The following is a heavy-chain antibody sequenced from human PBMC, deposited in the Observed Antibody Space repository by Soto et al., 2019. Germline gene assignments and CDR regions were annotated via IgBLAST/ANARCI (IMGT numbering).Heavy chain of an antibody. D-gene: IGHD6-19*01. CDR2: IIPIFGTA. CDR3: ARASRDKGSGSLYFDY. J-gene: IGHJ4*02. Sequence: SVKVSCKASGGTFSSYSISWVLQAPGEGLEWMGGIIPIFGTANYAQKFQGRVTITADESTSTAYMGLSSLRSEDTAVYYCARASRDKGSGSLYFDYWGQGTLVTVSS. V-gene: IGHV1-69*13. CDR1: GGTFSSYS.